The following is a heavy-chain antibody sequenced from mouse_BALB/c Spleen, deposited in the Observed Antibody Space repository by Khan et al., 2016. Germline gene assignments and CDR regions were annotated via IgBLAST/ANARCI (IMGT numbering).Heavy chain of an antibody. J-gene: IGHJ3*01. V-gene: IGHV1-7*01. CDR2: INPSTGYT. D-gene: IGHD1-1*01. CDR1: GYTFTDYW. Sequence: QVQLKESGAELAKPGASVKMSCKASGYTFTDYWMHWVKQRPGQGLEWIGYINPSTGYTEYNQKFKDKATLTADKSSSTAYMQLSSLTAEDSAVYYWARWSYYYGSSYGWLAYWGQGTLVTVSA. CDR3: ARWSYYYGSSYGWLAY.